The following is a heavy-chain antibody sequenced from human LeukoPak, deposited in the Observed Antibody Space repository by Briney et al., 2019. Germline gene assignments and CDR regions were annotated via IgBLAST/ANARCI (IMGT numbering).Heavy chain of an antibody. V-gene: IGHV3-66*01. CDR3: ARDLWGVLLENAFDI. J-gene: IGHJ3*02. Sequence: GGSLRLSCAASGFTVSSNYMSWVRQAPGKGLEWVSIIYSGGSTFYADSVKGRFTISRDNSKNTLYLQMNSLRAEDTAVYYCARDLWGVLLENAFDIWGQGTMVTVSS. CDR2: IYSGGST. D-gene: IGHD3-10*01. CDR1: GFTVSSNY.